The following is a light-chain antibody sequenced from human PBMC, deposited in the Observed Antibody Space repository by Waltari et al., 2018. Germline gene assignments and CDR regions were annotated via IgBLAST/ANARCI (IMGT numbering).Light chain of an antibody. CDR2: DVS. CDR3: NSYTGSSSWV. CDR1: SSVVGFYNY. V-gene: IGLV2-14*01. Sequence: QSALTQPASVSGSPGQSLTISCTGTSSVVGFYNYVSWYQQNPAKAPKLLIYDVSERPAGVSDRFSGSKSGNTASLTISGLQAEDEADYYCNSYTGSSSWVFGGGTKLTVL. J-gene: IGLJ3*02.